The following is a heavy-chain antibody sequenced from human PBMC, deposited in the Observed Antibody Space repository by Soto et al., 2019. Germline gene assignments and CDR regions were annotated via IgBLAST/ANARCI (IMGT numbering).Heavy chain of an antibody. Sequence: QVQLVQSGAEVKKPGASVKVSCKASGYTFTSYGISWVRQAPGQGLEWMGWISAYNGNTNYAQKLQGRVTMTTDTSTSTAYMELRSLRSDDTALYYCAREGITIFGVVIIPYYFDYWGQGTLVTVSS. CDR1: GYTFTSYG. V-gene: IGHV1-18*04. CDR3: AREGITIFGVVIIPYYFDY. D-gene: IGHD3-3*01. J-gene: IGHJ4*02. CDR2: ISAYNGNT.